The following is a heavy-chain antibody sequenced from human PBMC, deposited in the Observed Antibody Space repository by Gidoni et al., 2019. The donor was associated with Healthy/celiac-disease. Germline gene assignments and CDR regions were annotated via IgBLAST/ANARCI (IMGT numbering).Heavy chain of an antibody. CDR1: GFTFSSYA. D-gene: IGHD1-26*01. J-gene: IGHJ4*02. V-gene: IGHV3-30*01. CDR3: ARDRWEWELQYYFDY. Sequence: QVQLVESGGGVVQPGRSLRLSCAASGFTFSSYAMHWVRQAPGKGLEWVAVISYDGSNKYYADSVKGRFTISRDNSKNTLYLQMNSLRAEDTAVYYCARDRWEWELQYYFDYWGQGTLVTVSS. CDR2: ISYDGSNK.